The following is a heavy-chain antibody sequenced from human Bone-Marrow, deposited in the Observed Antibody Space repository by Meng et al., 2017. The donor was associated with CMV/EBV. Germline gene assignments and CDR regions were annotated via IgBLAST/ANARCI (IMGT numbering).Heavy chain of an antibody. CDR3: ARGGLKRGDWFDP. D-gene: IGHD3-10*01. J-gene: IGHJ5*02. V-gene: IGHV1-8*03. CDR1: GYTFTSYD. Sequence: ASVKVSCKASGYTFTSYDINWVRQATGQGLEWMGWMNPNSGSTGYAQKFQGRVTITRNTSISTAYMELSSLRSEDTAVYYCARGGLKRGDWFDPWGQGTLVTVSS. CDR2: MNPNSGST.